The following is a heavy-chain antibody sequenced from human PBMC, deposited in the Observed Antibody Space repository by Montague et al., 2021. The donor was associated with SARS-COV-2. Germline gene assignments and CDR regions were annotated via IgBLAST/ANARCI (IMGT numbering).Heavy chain of an antibody. J-gene: IGHJ3*02. CDR3: ARRGRKLLPVATTIGGFDI. CDR1: GGSISSNNSY. D-gene: IGHD5-12*01. CDR2: IYDSGST. Sequence: SETLSLTCTLSGGSISSNNSYWDWIRQPPGKGLEWIGSIYDSGSTYYXPSLKSRVTISVDTSKNHFSLKLNSVTAADTAVYYCARRGRKLLPVATTIGGFDIWGQGTMVTVSS. V-gene: IGHV4-39*02.